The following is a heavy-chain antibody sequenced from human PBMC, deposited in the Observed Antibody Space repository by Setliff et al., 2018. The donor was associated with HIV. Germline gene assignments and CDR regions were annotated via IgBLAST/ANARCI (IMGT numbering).Heavy chain of an antibody. CDR2: VYYSGST. V-gene: IGHV4-39*07. CDR3: ARDGYSSSWYVISGSFDY. D-gene: IGHD6-13*01. CDR1: GGSISSSSYY. J-gene: IGHJ4*02. Sequence: SETLSLTCIVSGGSISSSSYYWGWIRQPPGKGLEWIGTVYYSGSTYYNPSLKSRVTISVDTSVNQFSLKLSSVTAADTAVYYCARDGYSSSWYVISGSFDYWGQGILVTVSS.